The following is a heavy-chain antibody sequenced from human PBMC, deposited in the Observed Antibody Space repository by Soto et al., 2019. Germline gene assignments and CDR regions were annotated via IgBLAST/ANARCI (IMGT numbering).Heavy chain of an antibody. CDR3: ARRYKSAGWLEP. CDR2: INPATGNT. Sequence: QVQLVQSGAEVKKPGTSVKVSCKASGYSFATHAIHWVRQAPGQGLEWMGWINPATGNTEYSDKFQDRVTFTRDTSATTAYMELRGLRSEDTAVYYCARRYKSAGWLEPWGQGTLVTVSS. J-gene: IGHJ5*02. D-gene: IGHD1-1*01. V-gene: IGHV1-3*01. CDR1: GYSFATHA.